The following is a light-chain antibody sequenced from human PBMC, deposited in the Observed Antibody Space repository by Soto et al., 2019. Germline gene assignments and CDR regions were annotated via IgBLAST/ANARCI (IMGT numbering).Light chain of an antibody. CDR1: SSDVGGYNY. J-gene: IGLJ1*01. CDR2: DVN. V-gene: IGLV2-14*01. CDR3: SSYTSINTYV. Sequence: QSALTQPASVSGSPGQSITISCTGTSSDVGGYNYVSWYQQHPGKAPKLIIYDVNNRPSGVSNRFSGSKSGNTASLTISGLQGEDEADYHCSSYTSINTYVFGTGTKLTVL.